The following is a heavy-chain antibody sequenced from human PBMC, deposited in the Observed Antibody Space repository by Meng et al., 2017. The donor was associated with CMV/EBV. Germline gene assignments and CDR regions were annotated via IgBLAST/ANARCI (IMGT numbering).Heavy chain of an antibody. CDR1: GFTFSSYA. V-gene: IGHV3-21*01. CDR2: ISSSSSYI. Sequence: GESLKISCAASGFTFSSYAMHWVRQAPGKGLEWVSSISSSSSYIYYADSVKGRFTISRDNAKNSLYLQMNSLRAEDTAVYYCARAPGSYYDYWGQGTLVTVSS. J-gene: IGHJ4*02. D-gene: IGHD1-26*01. CDR3: ARAPGSYYDY.